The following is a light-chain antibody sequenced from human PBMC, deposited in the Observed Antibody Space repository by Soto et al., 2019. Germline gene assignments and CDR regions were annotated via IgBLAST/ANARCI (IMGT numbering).Light chain of an antibody. J-gene: IGLJ1*01. V-gene: IGLV2-14*03. Sequence: ELTQAASGSGFPGQSISISCTRTSSDIGSYNYVSWYQQHPGRAPKLLIYGVSNRPSGVSDRFSGSKSGITASLTISGLQAEDEADYYCNSYTTNNNVFGTGTKVTVL. CDR1: SSDIGSYNY. CDR2: GVS. CDR3: NSYTTNNNV.